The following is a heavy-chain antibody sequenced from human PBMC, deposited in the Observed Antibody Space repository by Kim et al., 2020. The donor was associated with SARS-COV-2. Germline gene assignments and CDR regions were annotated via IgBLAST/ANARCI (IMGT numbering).Heavy chain of an antibody. CDR2: IIPILGIA. J-gene: IGHJ6*02. CDR1: GGTFSSYA. V-gene: IGHV1-69*04. Sequence: SVKVSCKASGGTFSSYAISWVRQAPGQGLEWMGRIIPILGIANYAQKFQGRVTITADKSTSTAYMELSSLRSEDTAVYYCAYSSGSGGYYNYYYGMDVWGQGTTVTVSS. D-gene: IGHD6-19*01. CDR3: AYSSGSGGYYNYYYGMDV.